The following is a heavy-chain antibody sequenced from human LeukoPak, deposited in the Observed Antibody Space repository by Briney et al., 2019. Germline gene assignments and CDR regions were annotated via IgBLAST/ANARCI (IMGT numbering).Heavy chain of an antibody. CDR3: AKVAAYSSGWYDS. Sequence: PGGSLRLSCAASGFTFDDYAMHWLRQVPGKGLDWVAGISWNSGIIVYADSVKGRFTISRDSAKNSLYLQMNSLRPEDTALYYCAKVAAYSSGWYDSWGQGTLVTVSS. D-gene: IGHD6-19*01. V-gene: IGHV3-9*01. CDR2: ISWNSGII. J-gene: IGHJ5*01. CDR1: GFTFDDYA.